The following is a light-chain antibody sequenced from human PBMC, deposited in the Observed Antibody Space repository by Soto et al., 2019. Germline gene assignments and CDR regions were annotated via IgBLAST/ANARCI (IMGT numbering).Light chain of an antibody. CDR3: QTWGTGSAIVV. V-gene: IGLV4-69*01. J-gene: IGLJ7*01. Sequence: QLVLTQSPSASASLGASVKLTCTLSSGHSNYAIAWHQQQSEKGPRYLMKVNSGGSHIKGDGIPDRFSGSSSGAERYLFISSLQSEDEADYDCQTWGTGSAIVVFGGGTQLTVL. CDR2: VNSGGSH. CDR1: SGHSNYA.